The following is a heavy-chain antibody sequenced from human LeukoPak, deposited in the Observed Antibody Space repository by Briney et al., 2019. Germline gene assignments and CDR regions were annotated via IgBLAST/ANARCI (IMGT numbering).Heavy chain of an antibody. CDR1: GYTFTSYG. D-gene: IGHD3-3*01. V-gene: IGHV1-18*01. J-gene: IGHJ3*02. CDR2: ISGYNGNT. Sequence: GASVKVSCKASGYTFTSYGISWVRQAPGQGLEWMGWISGYNGNTNYAQKLQGRVTMTTDTPTSTAYMELRSLRSDDTAVYYCANFGLHGFWSGYHDAFDIWGQGTMVTVSS. CDR3: ANFGLHGFWSGYHDAFDI.